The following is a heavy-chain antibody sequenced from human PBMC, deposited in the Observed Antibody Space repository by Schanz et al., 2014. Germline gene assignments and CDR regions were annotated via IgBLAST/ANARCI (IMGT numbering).Heavy chain of an antibody. CDR3: TKGRTFGR. Sequence: QVQLVQSGAEVKQPGASVKVSCKASGYTFTSYDINWVRQATGQGLEWMGWMNSKTGNTGYAQRFQGRVTRTRNTSITTAYLELSSLRSGDTAVYYCTKGRTFGRWGQGTLVTVSS. CDR1: GYTFTSYD. V-gene: IGHV1-8*01. CDR2: MNSKTGNT. D-gene: IGHD3-16*01. J-gene: IGHJ4*02.